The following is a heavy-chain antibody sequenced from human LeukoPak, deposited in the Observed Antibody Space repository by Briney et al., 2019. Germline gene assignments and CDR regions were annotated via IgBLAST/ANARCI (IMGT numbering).Heavy chain of an antibody. J-gene: IGHJ6*03. CDR1: GFTFGDYA. V-gene: IGHV3-49*04. CDR2: IRSKAYGGTT. Sequence: PGRSLRLSCTPSGFTFGDYAMSWVRQAPGKGLEWVGFIRSKAYGGTTEYAASVKGRFTISRDDSRSIAYLQMNSLKTEDTAVYYCTRAADFWTYMDVWGKGTTVTVSS. D-gene: IGHD3/OR15-3a*01. CDR3: TRAADFWTYMDV.